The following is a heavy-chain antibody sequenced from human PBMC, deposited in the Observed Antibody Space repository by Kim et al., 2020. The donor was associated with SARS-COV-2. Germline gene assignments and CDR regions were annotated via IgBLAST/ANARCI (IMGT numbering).Heavy chain of an antibody. Sequence: GGSLRLSCTASGFTFGDYAMSWVRQAPGKGLEWVGFIRSKAYGGTTEYAASVKGRFTISRDDSKSIAYLQMNSLKTEDTAVYYCTRERETGYSADWGQGTLVTVSS. CDR2: IRSKAYGGTT. J-gene: IGHJ4*02. V-gene: IGHV3-49*04. CDR3: TRERETGYSAD. D-gene: IGHD6-13*01. CDR1: GFTFGDYA.